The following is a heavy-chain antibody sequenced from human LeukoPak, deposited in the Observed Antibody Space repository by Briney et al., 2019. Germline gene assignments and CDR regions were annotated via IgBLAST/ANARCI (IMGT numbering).Heavy chain of an antibody. J-gene: IGHJ6*03. Sequence: GGSLRLSCAASGFTFSGYNMNWVRQAPGKGLEWVSSISSSSSYISYADSVKARFTISRDNAKNSLYLQMNSLRAEDTAVYYCARAPETTVTTVYYYMDVWGKGTTVTVSS. D-gene: IGHD4-11*01. CDR2: ISSSSSYI. CDR3: ARAPETTVTTVYYYMDV. CDR1: GFTFSGYN. V-gene: IGHV3-21*01.